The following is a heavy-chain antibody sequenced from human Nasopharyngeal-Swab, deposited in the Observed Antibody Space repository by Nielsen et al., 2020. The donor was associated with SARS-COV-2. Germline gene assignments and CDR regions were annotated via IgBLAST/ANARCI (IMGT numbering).Heavy chain of an antibody. J-gene: IGHJ5*02. Sequence: ASVKVSCKASGYTFTSYYIHWVRQAPGQGLEWMGIINPSAGSTSYAQKFQGRVTMTRDTSTSTVSVELSSLRSEDTAVYYCAREDIGVVPVAMGYNWFDPWGQGTLVTVSS. V-gene: IGHV1-46*01. CDR2: INPSAGST. CDR1: GYTFTSYY. CDR3: AREDIGVVPVAMGYNWFDP. D-gene: IGHD2-2*01.